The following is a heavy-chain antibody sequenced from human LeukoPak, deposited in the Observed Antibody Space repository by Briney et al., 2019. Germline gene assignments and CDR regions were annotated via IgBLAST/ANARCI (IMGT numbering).Heavy chain of an antibody. V-gene: IGHV1-18*01. CDR1: GYTFTSYG. J-gene: IGHJ4*02. CDR3: ARDSDLGWAVAVTAPFDY. Sequence: ASVKVSCKASGYTFTSYGISWMRQAPGQGLEWMGVISTYNGNTNYAQKLQGRVTMTTDTSTSTAYMELRSLRSDDTAVYYCARDSDLGWAVAVTAPFDYWGQGTLVTVSS. D-gene: IGHD6-19*01. CDR2: ISTYNGNT.